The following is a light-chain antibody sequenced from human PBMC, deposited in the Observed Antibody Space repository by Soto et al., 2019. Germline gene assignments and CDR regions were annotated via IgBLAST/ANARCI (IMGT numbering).Light chain of an antibody. CDR1: SSDVGSYTL. CDR3: WSYAGSFTYV. J-gene: IGLJ1*01. CDR2: EVS. V-gene: IGLV2-23*02. Sequence: QSVLTQPASVSGSPGQSITISCTGSSSDVGSYTLVSWYQQHPGKVPKLMIYEVSKRPSGVSVRFSGSGSGNTASLTISGLQAEDEADYFCWSYAGSFTYVFGTGTKVTVL.